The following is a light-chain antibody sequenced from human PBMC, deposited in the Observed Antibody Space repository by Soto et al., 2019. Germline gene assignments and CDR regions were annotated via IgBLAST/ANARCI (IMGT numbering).Light chain of an antibody. CDR2: DAS. J-gene: IGKJ1*01. Sequence: DIQMTQSPSTLSTSIGDRVTITCRASQSISDSLAWYQQKPGKAPFLLISDASNLERGVQSRFSGSGSGTEFTLTISSMQPDDFATYYCQQYTGYSRTFGQGTKVDIK. CDR1: QSISDS. CDR3: QQYTGYSRT. V-gene: IGKV1-5*01.